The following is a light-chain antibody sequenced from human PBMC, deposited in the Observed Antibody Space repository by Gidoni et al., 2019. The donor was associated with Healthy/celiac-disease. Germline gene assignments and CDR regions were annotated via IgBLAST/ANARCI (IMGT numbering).Light chain of an antibody. CDR1: QSISSY. Sequence: IQMTQSPSYLSASVGDRVTITCRASQSISSYLNWDQQKPGKAPKLLIYAASSLQSGVPSRFSGSGSGTDFTLTISSLQPEDFATYYCQQSYSTLFTFGPGTKVDIK. V-gene: IGKV1-39*01. CDR2: AAS. CDR3: QQSYSTLFT. J-gene: IGKJ3*01.